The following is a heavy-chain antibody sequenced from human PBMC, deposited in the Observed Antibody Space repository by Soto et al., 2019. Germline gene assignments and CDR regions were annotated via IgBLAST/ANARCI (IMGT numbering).Heavy chain of an antibody. CDR1: GGTFSSYA. Sequence: SVKVSCKASGGTFSSYAISWVRQAPGQGLEWMGGIIPIFGTANYAQKFQGRVTITADESTSTAYMELSSLRSEDTAVYYCAREHWNYDYYYYGMDVWGQGTTVTVSS. V-gene: IGHV1-69*13. D-gene: IGHD1-7*01. J-gene: IGHJ6*02. CDR2: IIPIFGTA. CDR3: AREHWNYDYYYYGMDV.